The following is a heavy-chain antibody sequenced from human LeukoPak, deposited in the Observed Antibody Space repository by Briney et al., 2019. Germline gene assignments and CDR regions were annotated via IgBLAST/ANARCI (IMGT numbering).Heavy chain of an antibody. CDR3: ARGGSTAITDFDY. D-gene: IGHD4-11*01. CDR2: IYYSGST. Sequence: PSETLSLTCTVSGGSISSSSYYWGWIRQPPGKGLEWIGSIYYSGSTYYNPSLKSRVTISVDTSKNQFFLKLSSVTAADTAVYYCARGGSTAITDFDYWGQGTLVTVSS. V-gene: IGHV4-39*07. J-gene: IGHJ4*02. CDR1: GGSISSSSYY.